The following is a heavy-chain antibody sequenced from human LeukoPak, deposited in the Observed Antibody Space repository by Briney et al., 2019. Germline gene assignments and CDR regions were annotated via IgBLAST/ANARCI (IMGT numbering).Heavy chain of an antibody. D-gene: IGHD4-23*01. CDR2: INAGNGNT. Sequence: ASVKVSCKASGCTFTSYAMHWVRQAPGQRLEWMGWINAGNGNTKYSQKFQGRVTVTRDTSASTAYMELSSLRSEDTAVYYCARGPPTTVVTFFDYWGQRTLVTVSS. CDR3: ARGPPTTVVTFFDY. V-gene: IGHV1-3*01. J-gene: IGHJ4*02. CDR1: GCTFTSYA.